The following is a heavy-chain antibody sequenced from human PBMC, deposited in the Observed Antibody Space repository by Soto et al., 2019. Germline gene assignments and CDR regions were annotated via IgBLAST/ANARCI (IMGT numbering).Heavy chain of an antibody. CDR1: GDSVCSNSAA. Sequence: SQTLSLTCAISGDSVCSNSAAWNWIRPSPSRGLEWLGRTYYRSKWYNDYAVPGKSRITINPDTSKNQFSLQLNSVTPEDTAVYYCAREVAVADDYYYYYDMDVWGKGTTVTV. J-gene: IGHJ6*03. D-gene: IGHD6-19*01. CDR2: TYYRSKWYN. CDR3: AREVAVADDYYYYYDMDV. V-gene: IGHV6-1*01.